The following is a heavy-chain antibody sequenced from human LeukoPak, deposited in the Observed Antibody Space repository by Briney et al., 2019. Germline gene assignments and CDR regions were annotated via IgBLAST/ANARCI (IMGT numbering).Heavy chain of an antibody. CDR3: AREDGCSSTSCYARYYYGMDV. J-gene: IGHJ6*02. CDR2: IYHSGST. Sequence: ASETLSLTCTVSGYSISSGYYWGWIRQPPGKGLEWIGSIYHSGSTYYNPSLKSRVTISVDTSKNQFSLKLSSVTAADTAVYYCAREDGCSSTSCYARYYYGMDVWGQGTTVTVSS. V-gene: IGHV4-38-2*02. D-gene: IGHD2-2*01. CDR1: GYSISSGYY.